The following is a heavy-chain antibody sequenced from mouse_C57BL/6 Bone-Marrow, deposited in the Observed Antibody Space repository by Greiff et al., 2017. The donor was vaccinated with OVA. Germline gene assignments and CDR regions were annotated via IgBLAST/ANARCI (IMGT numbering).Heavy chain of an antibody. Sequence: QVQLQQSGAELVRPGASVKLSCKASGYTFTDYYINWVKQRPGQGLEWIARIYPGSGNTYYNEKFKGKATLTAEKSSSTAYMQLSSLTSEDSAVYFCARYPAYYSNPYYFDYWGQGTTLTVSS. J-gene: IGHJ2*01. D-gene: IGHD2-5*01. CDR1: GYTFTDYY. CDR2: IYPGSGNT. CDR3: ARYPAYYSNPYYFDY. V-gene: IGHV1-76*01.